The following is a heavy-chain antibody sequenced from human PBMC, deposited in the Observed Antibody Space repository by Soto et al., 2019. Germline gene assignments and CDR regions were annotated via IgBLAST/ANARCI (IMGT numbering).Heavy chain of an antibody. J-gene: IGHJ6*03. Sequence: PSETLSLTCTVSDGSISRSTFYWGWIRQPPGKGLEWIGSVHYTGSTYYNPSLKSRVTISVDSSKNQFSLKLSSVTAADTAVYYCARVVAATHYYYYYMDVWGKGTTVTVSS. CDR3: ARVVAATHYYYYYMDV. CDR1: DGSISRSTFY. D-gene: IGHD2-15*01. CDR2: VHYTGST. V-gene: IGHV4-39*07.